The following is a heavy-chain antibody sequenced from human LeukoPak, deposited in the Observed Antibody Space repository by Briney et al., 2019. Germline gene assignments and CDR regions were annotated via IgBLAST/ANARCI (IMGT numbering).Heavy chain of an antibody. Sequence: GGSLRLSCAASGLTFCDYWMTWVRQAPGKGRECVANIKQDGSETHYVDSVKGRFTIFRDNAKNSLSLQMNSLRVEDTAMYYCATYWRYFDWLLLDTWGLGTMVTVSS. CDR3: ATYWRYFDWLLLDT. J-gene: IGHJ3*02. CDR2: IKQDGSET. D-gene: IGHD3-9*01. CDR1: GLTFCDYW. V-gene: IGHV3-7*05.